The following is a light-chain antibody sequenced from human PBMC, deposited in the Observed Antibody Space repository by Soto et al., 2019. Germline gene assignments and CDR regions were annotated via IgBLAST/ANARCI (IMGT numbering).Light chain of an antibody. J-gene: IGKJ4*01. V-gene: IGKV1-27*01. CDR3: QKYNSALQT. CDR2: AAS. Sequence: DIQMTQSPSSLSSSVGDRVSITCRASQGISNYLAWYQQKTGKVPKLLIYAASTSQSGVPSRWSGSGAGTDFTLTISSLQPEDAATYYCQKYNSALQTFGGGTKVDIK. CDR1: QGISNY.